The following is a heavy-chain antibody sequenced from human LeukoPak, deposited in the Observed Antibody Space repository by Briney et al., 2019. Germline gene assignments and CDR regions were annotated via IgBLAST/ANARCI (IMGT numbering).Heavy chain of an antibody. V-gene: IGHV3-23*01. D-gene: IGHD3-10*01. CDR1: GFTFSSYA. CDR2: ISGGGGST. Sequence: PGGSLRLSCAASGFTFSSYAMSWVRQAPGKGLEWVSAISGGGGSTYYADSVKGRFTISRDNSKNTLYLQMNSLRAEDTAVYYCAKDTTGFGEFNYYYYGMDVWGQGTTVTVSS. J-gene: IGHJ6*02. CDR3: AKDTTGFGEFNYYYYGMDV.